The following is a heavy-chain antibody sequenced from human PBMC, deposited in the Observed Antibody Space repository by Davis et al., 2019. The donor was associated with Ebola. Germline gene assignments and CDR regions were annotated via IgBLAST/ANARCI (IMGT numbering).Heavy chain of an antibody. CDR1: GGSISSSDHY. Sequence: SETLSLTCTVSGGSISSSDHYWGWIRQPPGKGLEWIGSIYYSGSTYYNPSLKSRVTISVDTSKNQFSLQLNSVTPEDTAVYYCARTFRGSFDYWGQGTLVTVSS. CDR3: ARTFRGSFDY. V-gene: IGHV4-39*01. J-gene: IGHJ4*02. CDR2: IYYSGST. D-gene: IGHD2/OR15-2a*01.